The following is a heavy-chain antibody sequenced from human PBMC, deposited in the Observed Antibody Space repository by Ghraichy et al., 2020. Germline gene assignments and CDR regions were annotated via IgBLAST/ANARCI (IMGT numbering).Heavy chain of an antibody. CDR3: ARGVVVFPRVQMSRYYGMDV. CDR2: INHSGST. V-gene: IGHV4-34*01. J-gene: IGHJ6*02. CDR1: GGSFSGYY. Sequence: SQTLSLTCAVYGGSFSGYYWSWIRQPPGKGLEWIGEINHSGSTNYNPSLKSRVTISVDTSKNQFSLKLSSVTAADTAVYYCARGVVVFPRVQMSRYYGMDVWGQGTTVTVSS. D-gene: IGHD2-2*01.